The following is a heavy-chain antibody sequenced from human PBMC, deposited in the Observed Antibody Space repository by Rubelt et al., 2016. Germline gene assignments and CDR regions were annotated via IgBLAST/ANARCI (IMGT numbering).Heavy chain of an antibody. CDR1: GYTFTSYA. V-gene: IGHV1-3*01. Sequence: QVQLVQSGAEVKKPGASVKVSCKASGYTFTSYAMHWVRQAPGQRLEWMGWINAGNGNTKYSQKFQGRVNSTRDTSASTAYMELSSLRSEDTAVYYCARSKDTAMVTDADWYFDLWGRGTLVTVSS. J-gene: IGHJ2*01. CDR2: INAGNGNT. D-gene: IGHD5-18*01. CDR3: ARSKDTAMVTDADWYFDL.